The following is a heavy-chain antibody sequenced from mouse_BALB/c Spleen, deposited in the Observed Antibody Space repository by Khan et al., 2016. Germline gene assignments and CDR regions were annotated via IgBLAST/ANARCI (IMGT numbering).Heavy chain of an antibody. V-gene: IGHV5-4*02. J-gene: IGHJ3*01. CDR1: GFTFSDYY. Sequence: EVELVESGGGLVKPGGSLKLSCAASGFTFSDYYMYWVRQTPKKRLEWVATISDGGSYTYYPDSVKWRFTISRDNAENNLYLQMSSLKSEDTAMYYCARDDGSLDYWGQGTLVTVSA. D-gene: IGHD2-3*01. CDR3: ARDDGSLDY. CDR2: ISDGGSYT.